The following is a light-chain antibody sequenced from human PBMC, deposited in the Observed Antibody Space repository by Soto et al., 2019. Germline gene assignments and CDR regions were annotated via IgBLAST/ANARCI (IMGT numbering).Light chain of an antibody. V-gene: IGLV2-18*02. CDR2: EVS. CDR3: SSFTSSTTYV. J-gene: IGLJ1*01. CDR1: SSDVGSYNR. Sequence: QSVLTQPPSVSGSPGQSVAVSCTGTSSDVGSYNRVSWYQQPPGTAPKLIIYEVSNRPSGVPDRFSGSKSGNTASLTISGLQAEDEADYYCSSFTSSTTYVFGTRTKVTVL.